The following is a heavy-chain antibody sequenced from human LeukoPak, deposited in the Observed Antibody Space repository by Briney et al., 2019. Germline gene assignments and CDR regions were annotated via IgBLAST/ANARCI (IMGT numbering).Heavy chain of an antibody. CDR1: GGSFSGYY. CDR2: INHSGST. CDR3: ARTAIAVAGTPFDY. J-gene: IGHJ4*02. D-gene: IGHD6-19*01. Sequence: PSETLSLTCAVYGGSFSGYYWSWIRKPPGKGLEWIGEINHSGSTNYNPSLKSRVTISVDTSKNQFSLKLSSVTAADTAVYYCARTAIAVAGTPFDYWGQGTQVTVSS. V-gene: IGHV4-34*01.